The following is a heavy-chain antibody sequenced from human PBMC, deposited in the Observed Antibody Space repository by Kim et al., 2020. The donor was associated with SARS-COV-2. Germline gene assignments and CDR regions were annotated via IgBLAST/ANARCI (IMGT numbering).Heavy chain of an antibody. Sequence: TYAQGVTGRFVSSMDTSVSTAYLQISSLKAEDTAVYYCARTNYDSFYYMDVWGKGTTVTVSS. CDR3: ARTNYDSFYYMDV. J-gene: IGHJ6*03. V-gene: IGHV7-4-1*02.